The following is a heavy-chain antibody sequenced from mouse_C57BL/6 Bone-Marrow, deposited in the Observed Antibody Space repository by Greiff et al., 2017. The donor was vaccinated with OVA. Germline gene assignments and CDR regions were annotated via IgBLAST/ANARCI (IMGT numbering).Heavy chain of an antibody. CDR1: GYTFTSYW. J-gene: IGHJ3*01. CDR3: ARGGGYYYGSRAWFAY. CDR2: INPSNGGT. Sequence: QVHVKQPGTELVKPGASVKLSCKASGYTFTSYWMHWVKQRPGQGLEWIGNINPSNGGTNYNEKFKSKATLTVDKSSSTAYMQLSSLTSEDSAVYYCARGGGYYYGSRAWFAYWGQGTLVTVSA. V-gene: IGHV1-53*01. D-gene: IGHD1-1*01.